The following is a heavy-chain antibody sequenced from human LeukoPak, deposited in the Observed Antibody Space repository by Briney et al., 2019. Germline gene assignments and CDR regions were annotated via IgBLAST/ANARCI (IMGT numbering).Heavy chain of an antibody. D-gene: IGHD2-21*02. J-gene: IGHJ4*02. CDR3: ARPSYPAYCGGDCYSRGYYFDY. CDR1: GGSISSYY. Sequence: SETLSLTCTVSGGSISSYYWSWIRQPPGKGLEWIGYIYYSGSTNYNPSLKSRVTISVDTSKNQFSLKLSSVTAADTAVYYCARPSYPAYCGGDCYSRGYYFDYWGQGTLVTVSS. CDR2: IYYSGST. V-gene: IGHV4-59*08.